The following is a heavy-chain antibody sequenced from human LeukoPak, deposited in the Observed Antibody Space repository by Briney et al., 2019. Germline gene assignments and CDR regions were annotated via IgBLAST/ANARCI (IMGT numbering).Heavy chain of an antibody. Sequence: GGSLRLSCAASGFTFSNYGIHWVRQAPGKGLEWVAFIRYDGSNKYYADSVKGRFTISRDNSKNTLFLQMNSLRAEDTAVYYCAKDGGGWLQLSFDYWGQGTLVTVSS. CDR2: IRYDGSNK. CDR3: AKDGGGWLQLSFDY. CDR1: GFTFSNYG. J-gene: IGHJ4*02. V-gene: IGHV3-30*02. D-gene: IGHD5-24*01.